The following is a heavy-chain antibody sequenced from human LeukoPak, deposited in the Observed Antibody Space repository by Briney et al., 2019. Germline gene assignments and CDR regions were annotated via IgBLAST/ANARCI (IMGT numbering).Heavy chain of an antibody. J-gene: IGHJ4*02. CDR3: AKGLKQWLGYFDY. V-gene: IGHV3-30-3*02. CDR1: GFTFCDYA. D-gene: IGHD6-19*01. CDR2: ISYDGSNK. Sequence: GRSLRLSCTASGFTFCDYAMSWFRQPPGKELEWVADISYDGSNKYYADSVKGRFTISRDNSKNTLYLQMNSLRAEDTAVYYCAKGLKQWLGYFDYWGQGTLVTVSS.